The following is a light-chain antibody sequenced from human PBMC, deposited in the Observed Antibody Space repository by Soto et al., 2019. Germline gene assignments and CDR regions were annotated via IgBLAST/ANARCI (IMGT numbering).Light chain of an antibody. V-gene: IGLV2-11*01. CDR1: SSDVGGYNY. J-gene: IGLJ1*01. Sequence: QSVLTQPRSVSGSPGQSVTISCTGTSSDVGGYNYVSWYQQHPGKAPKLMIYDVSKRPSGVPDRFSGSKSGHTASLTISGFQAEDEADYYCCSYAGSYTYVFGTGTKLTVL. CDR2: DVS. CDR3: CSYAGSYTYV.